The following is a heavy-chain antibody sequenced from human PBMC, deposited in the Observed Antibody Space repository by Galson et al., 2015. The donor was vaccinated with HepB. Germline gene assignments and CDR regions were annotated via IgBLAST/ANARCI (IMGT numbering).Heavy chain of an antibody. V-gene: IGHV3-30*18. CDR1: GFTFSSYG. CDR2: ISYDGSNK. CDR3: AKVGRLGYYYYYMDV. Sequence: SLRLSCAASGFTFSSYGMHWVRQAPGKGLEWVAVISYDGSNKYYADSVKGRFTISRDNSKNTLYLQMNSLRAEDTAVYYCAKVGRLGYYYYYMDVWGKGTTVTVSS. J-gene: IGHJ6*03.